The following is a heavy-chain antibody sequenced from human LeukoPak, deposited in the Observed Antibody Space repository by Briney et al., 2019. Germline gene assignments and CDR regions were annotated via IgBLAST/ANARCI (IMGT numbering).Heavy chain of an antibody. CDR1: GGTFSSYA. V-gene: IGHV1-69*04. CDR2: IIPILGIA. Sequence: GTSVKVSCKASGGTFSSYAISWVRQAPGQGLEWMGRIIPILGIANYAQKFQGRVTITADKSTSTAYMELSSLRSEDTAVYYCAGPSSLYYYDSSGYVGYYFDYWGQGTLVTVSS. J-gene: IGHJ4*02. CDR3: AGPSSLYYYDSSGYVGYYFDY. D-gene: IGHD3-22*01.